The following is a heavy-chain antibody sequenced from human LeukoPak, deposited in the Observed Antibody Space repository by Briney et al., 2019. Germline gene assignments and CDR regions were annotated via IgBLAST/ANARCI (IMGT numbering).Heavy chain of an antibody. CDR1: GGSFSGYY. V-gene: IGHV4-34*01. CDR3: ARERGGGATTRFDY. CDR2: TYYSGST. D-gene: IGHD1-26*01. Sequence: SETLSLTCAVYGGSFSGYYWSWIRQPPGKGLDWIGSTYYSGSTYYNPSLKSRVTISMDTSRNRFSLRLNSVTAADTAVYYCARERGGGATTRFDYWGQGTLVTVSS. J-gene: IGHJ4*02.